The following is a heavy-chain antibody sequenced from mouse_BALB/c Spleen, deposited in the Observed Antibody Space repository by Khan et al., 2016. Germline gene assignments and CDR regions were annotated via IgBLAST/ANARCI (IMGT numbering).Heavy chain of an antibody. V-gene: IGHV3-2*02. CDR3: TRSPTATRYFDV. Sequence: EVQLQESGPGLVKPSQSLSLTCTVTGYSITSDYAWNWIRQFPGNKLEWMGYIRYSGSTTYNPSLKSRISITRDTSKNQFFLQLYSVTTEDTATXHCTRSPTATRYFDVWGAGTTVTVSS. CDR1: GYSITSDYA. J-gene: IGHJ1*01. CDR2: IRYSGST. D-gene: IGHD1-2*01.